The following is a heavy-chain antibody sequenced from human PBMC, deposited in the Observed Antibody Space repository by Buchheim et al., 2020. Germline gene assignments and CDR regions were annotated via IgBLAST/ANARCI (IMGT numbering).Heavy chain of an antibody. CDR3: AKTYSSSSEVCFDY. J-gene: IGHJ4*02. D-gene: IGHD6-6*01. CDR1: GFTFSSRW. V-gene: IGHV3-74*01. CDR2: INSDGSTA. Sequence: EVQLVESGGGLVQPGGSLRLSCAASGFTFSSRWMHWVRQAPGKGLVWVSHINSDGSTATYADSVKGRFTISRDNAKNTLYLQMNSLRAEDTAVYYCAKTYSSSSEVCFDYWGQGTL.